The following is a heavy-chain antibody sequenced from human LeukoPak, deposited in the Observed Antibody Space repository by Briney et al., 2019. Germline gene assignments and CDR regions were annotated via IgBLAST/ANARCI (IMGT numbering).Heavy chain of an antibody. CDR1: GYTFTSYD. Sequence: AASVKVSCKASGYTFTSYDINWVRQATGQGLEWMGWMNPNSGNTGYAQKFQGRVTMTKNTSISTAYMELRSLRSDDTAVYYCARDPHFDWYPDAFDIWGQGTMVTVSS. D-gene: IGHD3-9*01. V-gene: IGHV1-8*01. J-gene: IGHJ3*02. CDR3: ARDPHFDWYPDAFDI. CDR2: MNPNSGNT.